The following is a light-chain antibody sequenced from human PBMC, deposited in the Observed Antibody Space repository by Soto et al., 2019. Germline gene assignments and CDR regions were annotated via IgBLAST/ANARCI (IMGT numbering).Light chain of an antibody. CDR1: ISDVGGYNY. V-gene: IGLV2-14*01. CDR2: DVS. Sequence: QTSLTQPAYVSGSPGQSITISCTGTISDVGGYNYVSWYQQLPGKAPKLMIYDVSDRPSGVSNRFSGSKSGNTASLTISGLQAEDEADYYCRSYTSSSLYVFGTGTKVTVL. J-gene: IGLJ1*01. CDR3: RSYTSSSLYV.